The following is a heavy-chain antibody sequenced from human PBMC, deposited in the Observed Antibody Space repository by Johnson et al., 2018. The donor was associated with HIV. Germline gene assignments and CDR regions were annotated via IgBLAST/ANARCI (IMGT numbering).Heavy chain of an antibody. CDR2: ISYDGSNK. CDR3: ARDLSGWTFGGVIESEAFDI. V-gene: IGHV3-30*03. D-gene: IGHD3-16*02. J-gene: IGHJ3*02. Sequence: QMLLVESGGGLVQPGGSLRLSCAVSGYSVTGYNMNWVRQAPVKGLEWVAVISYDGSNKYYADSVKGRFTISRDNSKNTLYLQMNSLRAEDTALYYCARDLSGWTFGGVIESEAFDIWGQGTMVTVSS. CDR1: GYSVTGYN.